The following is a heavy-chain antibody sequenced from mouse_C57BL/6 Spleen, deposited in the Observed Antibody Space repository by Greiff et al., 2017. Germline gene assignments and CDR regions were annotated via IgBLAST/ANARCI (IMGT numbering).Heavy chain of an antibody. J-gene: IGHJ3*01. CDR1: GYAFSSSW. D-gene: IGHD2-3*01. CDR3: AREGDGYYEGFAY. Sequence: VQLQQSGPELVKPGASVKISCKASGYAFSSSWMNWVKQRPGKGLEWIGRIYPGDGDTNYNGKFKGKATLTADKSSSTAYMQLCSLTSEDSAVYFCAREGDGYYEGFAYWGEGTLVTVSA. CDR2: IYPGDGDT. V-gene: IGHV1-82*01.